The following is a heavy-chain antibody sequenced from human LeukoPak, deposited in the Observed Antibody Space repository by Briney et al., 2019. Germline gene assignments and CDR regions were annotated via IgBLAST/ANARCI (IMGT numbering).Heavy chain of an antibody. CDR2: IKQDGSEK. Sequence: PGGSLRLSCEASGLSFGDYTMHWVRQAPGKGLEWVANIKQDGSEKYYVDSVKGRFTISRDNAKNSLYLQMNSLRAEDTAVYYCARDLGETVAAPTVAFDIWGQGTMVTVSS. D-gene: IGHD6-19*01. CDR3: ARDLGETVAAPTVAFDI. J-gene: IGHJ3*02. CDR1: GLSFGDYT. V-gene: IGHV3-7*01.